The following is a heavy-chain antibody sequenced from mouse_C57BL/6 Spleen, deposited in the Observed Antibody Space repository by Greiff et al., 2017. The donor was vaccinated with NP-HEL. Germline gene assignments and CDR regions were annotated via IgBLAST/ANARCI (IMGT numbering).Heavy chain of an antibody. Sequence: VQLQQSGPELVKPGASVKISCKASGYTFTDYYMNWVKQSHGKSLEWIGDINPNNGGTSYNQKFKGKATLTVDKSSSTAYMELRSLTSEDSAVYYCARPPSITTVVDWYFDVWGTGTTVTVSS. D-gene: IGHD1-1*01. CDR3: ARPPSITTVVDWYFDV. V-gene: IGHV1-26*01. CDR2: INPNNGGT. CDR1: GYTFTDYY. J-gene: IGHJ1*03.